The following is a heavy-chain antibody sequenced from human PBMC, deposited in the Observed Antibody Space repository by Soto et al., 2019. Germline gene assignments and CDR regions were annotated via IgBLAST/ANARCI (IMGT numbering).Heavy chain of an antibody. CDR2: IHPRGVNI. CDR1: GCTFTSYG. CDR3: ARGGQYYEGSGYYRH. D-gene: IGHD3-22*01. Sequence: ASVKVSCKASGCTFTSYGISWVRQAPGQGLEWMGTIHPRGVNIGYAQKFKGRLTMTSDTSTSTVYMELNSLTSEDTAVYYCARGGQYYEGSGYYRHWG. J-gene: IGHJ1*01. V-gene: IGHV1-46*01.